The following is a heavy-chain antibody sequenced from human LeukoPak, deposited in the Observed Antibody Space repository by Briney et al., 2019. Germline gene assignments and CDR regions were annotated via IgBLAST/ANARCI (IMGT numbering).Heavy chain of an antibody. D-gene: IGHD3-10*01. CDR3: SAYYNGRGDY. J-gene: IGHJ4*02. V-gene: IGHV3-15*01. CDR2: SISRSEGVTT. CDR1: GVTFSNAW. Sequence: GGSLRLSCAASGVTFSNAWMTWVRQAPGRGLEWVGRSISRSEGVTTEYAAPVKGRFTISRDDSRNAVYLQMNSLKIEDTAVYYCSAYYNGRGDYWGQGTLATVSS.